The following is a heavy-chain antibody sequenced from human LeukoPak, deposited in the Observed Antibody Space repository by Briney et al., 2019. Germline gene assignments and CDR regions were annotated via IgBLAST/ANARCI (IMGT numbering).Heavy chain of an antibody. V-gene: IGHV3-30*02. CDR1: GFTFSSYG. CDR2: IRYDGSNK. Sequence: GGSLRLSCAASGFTFSSYGMHWVRQAPGKGLEWVAFIRYDGSNKYYADSVKGRFTISRDNSKNTLYLQMNSLRAEDTAVYYCARDPPHYDSSGYSPSGYFDYWGQGTLVTVSS. CDR3: ARDPPHYDSSGYSPSGYFDY. J-gene: IGHJ4*02. D-gene: IGHD3-22*01.